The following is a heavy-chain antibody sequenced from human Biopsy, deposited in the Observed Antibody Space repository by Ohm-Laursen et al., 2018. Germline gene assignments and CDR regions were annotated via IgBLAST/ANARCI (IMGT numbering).Heavy chain of an antibody. J-gene: IGHJ4*02. CDR1: GFIFSSYA. CDR3: AKIAFNSSGANTMRDY. V-gene: IGHV3-30*18. D-gene: IGHD3-22*01. Sequence: SLRLSCAASGFIFSSYAMHWVRQAPGKGLQWVAFISYDGSKKDYGDSVKGRFTISRDNSKNTLYLQMNNLRAEDTAVYYCAKIAFNSSGANTMRDYWGQGTLVTVFS. CDR2: ISYDGSKK.